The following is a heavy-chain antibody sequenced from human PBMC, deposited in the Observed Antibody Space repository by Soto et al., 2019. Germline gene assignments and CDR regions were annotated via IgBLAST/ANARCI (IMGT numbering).Heavy chain of an antibody. V-gene: IGHV1-24*01. D-gene: IGHD3-22*01. CDR2: FDPEDGET. J-gene: IGHJ4*02. CDR3: AVRGYDSSGYYYRFDY. CDR1: GYTLTELS. Sequence: ASVKVSCKVSGYTLTELSMHWVRLAPGKGLEWMGGFDPEDGETIYAQKFQGRVTMTEDTSTDTAYMELSSLRSEDTAVYYCAVRGYDSSGYYYRFDYWGQGTLVTVSS.